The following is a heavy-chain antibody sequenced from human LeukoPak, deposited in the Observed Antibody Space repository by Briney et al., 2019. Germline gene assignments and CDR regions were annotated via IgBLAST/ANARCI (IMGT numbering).Heavy chain of an antibody. CDR1: GGSFSGYY. CDR3: ARVTGYMIEDYFDY. CDR2: IYYSGST. Sequence: PSETLSLTCAVYGGSFSGYYWSWIRQPPGKGLEWIGYIYYSGSTNYNPSLKSRVTISVDTSKNQFSLKLSSVTAADTAVYYCARVTGYMIEDYFDYWGQGTLVTVSS. D-gene: IGHD3-22*01. J-gene: IGHJ4*02. V-gene: IGHV4-34*11.